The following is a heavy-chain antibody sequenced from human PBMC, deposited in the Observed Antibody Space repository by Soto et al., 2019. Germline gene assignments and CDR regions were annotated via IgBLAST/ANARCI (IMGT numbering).Heavy chain of an antibody. J-gene: IGHJ6*02. CDR1: SGFVNSDTHS. D-gene: IGHD2-2*01. Sequence: QVQLQESGPGLVKPSETLSLTCTVSSGFVNSDTHSWSWIRQTPGKRLEWIGFIYSGGSTKNPSLRGRVTMSVDTSKNQVSLKLRSVIVADTAVYHCARFVRSCSATTCSTRADVWGQGITVTVSS. V-gene: IGHV4-61*01. CDR3: ARFVRSCSATTCSTRADV. CDR2: IYSGGST.